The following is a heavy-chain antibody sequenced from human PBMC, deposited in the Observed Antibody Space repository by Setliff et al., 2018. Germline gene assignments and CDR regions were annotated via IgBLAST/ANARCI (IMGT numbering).Heavy chain of an antibody. D-gene: IGHD6-13*01. V-gene: IGHV1-18*01. J-gene: IGHJ4*02. CDR3: ARADYSSSLYYFDC. CDR1: GYPFTNYG. CDR2: ISGHNGDT. Sequence: ASVKVSCKTSGYPFTNYGLSWVRQAPGQGLEWMGWISGHNGDTKLAQNFQGRVTVTTDTFTNTGYMELRSLRSDDTAFYYCARADYSSSLYYFDCWGQGTLVTVSS.